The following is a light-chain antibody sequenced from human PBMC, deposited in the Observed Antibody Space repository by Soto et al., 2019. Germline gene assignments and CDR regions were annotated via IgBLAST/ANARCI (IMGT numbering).Light chain of an antibody. CDR3: HQYNNWTPWT. Sequence: TQSPSSLSASVGDRVTITCRASQGIRDYLAWYQQKPGQAPRLLIYDASTRATGIPARFSGSGSGTEFTLTISSLQSEDFAVYYCHQYNNWTPWTFGQGTKVEIK. CDR1: QGIRDY. V-gene: IGKV3-15*01. CDR2: DAS. J-gene: IGKJ1*01.